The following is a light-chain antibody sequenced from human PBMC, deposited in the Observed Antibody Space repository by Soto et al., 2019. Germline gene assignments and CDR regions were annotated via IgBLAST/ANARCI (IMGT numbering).Light chain of an antibody. J-gene: IGKJ3*01. V-gene: IGKV1-39*01. CDR1: QSISSY. CDR2: AAS. Sequence: IPLNQSPSSLSASVGDRVTITCRASQSISSYLNWYQQKPGKAPKLLIYAASSLQSGVPSRFSGSGSGTDFTLTISSLQPEDFATYYCQQSYSTPQTFGPGTKVDIK. CDR3: QQSYSTPQT.